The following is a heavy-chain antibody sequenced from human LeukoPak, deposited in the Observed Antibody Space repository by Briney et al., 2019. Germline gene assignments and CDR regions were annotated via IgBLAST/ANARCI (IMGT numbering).Heavy chain of an antibody. J-gene: IGHJ4*02. CDR1: GGSISSGSYY. CDR2: IYSSGST. CDR3: ARDVYCSSTSCLDY. Sequence: SETLSLTCTVSGGSISSGSYYWSWIRQPAGKGLEWIGRIYSSGSTNYNPSLKSRVTISVDRSKNQFSLKLSSVTAADTAVYYCARDVYCSSTSCLDYWGQGTLVTVSS. V-gene: IGHV4-61*02. D-gene: IGHD2-2*01.